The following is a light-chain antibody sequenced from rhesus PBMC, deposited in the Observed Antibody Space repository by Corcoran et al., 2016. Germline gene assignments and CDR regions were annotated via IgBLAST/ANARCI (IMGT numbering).Light chain of an antibody. CDR3: SASASSSAFVL. J-gene: IGLJ3*01. CDR2: EVT. CDR1: SSDIGGYNR. V-gene: IGLV2-13*02. Sequence: QAALTQSPSVSGSPGQSVTISCTGTSSDIGGYNRVSWYQQHPGKAPKLMIYEVTKRPSGVSDRFSGSKSGNTASLTISGLQAEDEAYYYCSASASSSAFVLFGGGTRLTVL.